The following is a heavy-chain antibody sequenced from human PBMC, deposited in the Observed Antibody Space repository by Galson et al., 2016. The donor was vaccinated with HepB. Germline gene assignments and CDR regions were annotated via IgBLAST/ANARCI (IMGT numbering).Heavy chain of an antibody. D-gene: IGHD5-18*01. CDR2: VYYSGST. J-gene: IGHJ4*02. CDR3: ASGAGMVTEIDY. CDR1: GGSIRDNNYY. V-gene: IGHV4-39*01. Sequence: SETLSLTCFVSGGSIRDNNYYWGWIRQPPGKGLEWIGSVYYSGSTYSNPSLNSRVTISVDASKNQFSLRLRSVTAADTAVYYCASGAGMVTEIDYWGQGTLVTGSS.